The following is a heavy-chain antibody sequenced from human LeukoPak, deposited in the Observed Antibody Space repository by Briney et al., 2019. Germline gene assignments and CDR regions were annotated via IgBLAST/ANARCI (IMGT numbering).Heavy chain of an antibody. CDR1: GFISSTSA. Sequence: NPGGSLRLSCSASGFISSTSAMNWVRQAPGKGLEWVSSMNNVGSHIYYRDSVKGRFTISRDNSKNTLYLQMGSLRAEDMAVYYCARGLTTVTTRADYWGQGTLVTVSS. V-gene: IGHV3-21*01. D-gene: IGHD4-17*01. CDR3: ARGLTTVTTRADY. J-gene: IGHJ4*02. CDR2: MNNVGSHI.